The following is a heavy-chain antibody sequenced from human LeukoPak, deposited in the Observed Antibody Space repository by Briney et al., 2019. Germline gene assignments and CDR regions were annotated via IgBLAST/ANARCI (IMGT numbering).Heavy chain of an antibody. CDR2: ISSSSSYI. J-gene: IGHJ3*02. V-gene: IGHV3-21*01. CDR3: ARDRDSSSWYRDAFDI. D-gene: IGHD6-13*01. Sequence: GGSLRLSCAASGFTFSTYSMSWVRLAPGKGLEWVSSISSSSSYIYYADSVKGRFTISRDNAKNSLYLQMNSLRAEDTAVYYCARDRDSSSWYRDAFDIWGQGTMVTVSS. CDR1: GFTFSTYS.